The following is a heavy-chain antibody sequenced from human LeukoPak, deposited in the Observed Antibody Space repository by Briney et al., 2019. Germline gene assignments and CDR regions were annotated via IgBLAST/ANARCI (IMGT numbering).Heavy chain of an antibody. CDR2: IKQDGSEK. D-gene: IGHD2-2*01. Sequence: QSGGSLRLSCAASGFTFSSYWMSWVRQAPGKGLEWVANIKQDGSEKYYVDSVKGRFTISRDNAKNSLYLQMNSLRAEDTAVYYCARDGIVVVPAAILTWGQGTLVTVSS. CDR1: GFTFSSYW. J-gene: IGHJ5*02. CDR3: ARDGIVVVPAAILT. V-gene: IGHV3-7*01.